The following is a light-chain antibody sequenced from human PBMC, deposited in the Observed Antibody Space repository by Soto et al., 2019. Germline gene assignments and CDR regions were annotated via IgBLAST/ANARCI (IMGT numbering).Light chain of an antibody. Sequence: DIQMTQSPSILSAIVGDRVTITCRASQSISSWLAWYQQKPGKAPKLLIYDASNLESGVPSRFSGSGSGTEFTLTISIQQPDDFATYYCQQYENYWTFGQGTKVDIK. J-gene: IGKJ1*01. CDR1: QSISSW. CDR2: DAS. V-gene: IGKV1-5*01. CDR3: QQYENYWT.